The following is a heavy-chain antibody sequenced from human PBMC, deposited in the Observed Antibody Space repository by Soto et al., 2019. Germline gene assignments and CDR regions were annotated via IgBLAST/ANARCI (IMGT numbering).Heavy chain of an antibody. J-gene: IGHJ4*02. Sequence: QVQLVQSGAEVKKPGSSVKVSCKASGGTFSSYTISWVRQAPGQGLEWMGGIIPIFGAAKYAQNFQDRLTVTADEATSTGYMELSILRSADTALYYCAQDASGNSLAYWGQGTLVIVSS. CDR1: GGTFSSYT. D-gene: IGHD1-26*01. CDR3: AQDASGNSLAY. V-gene: IGHV1-69*01. CDR2: IIPIFGAA.